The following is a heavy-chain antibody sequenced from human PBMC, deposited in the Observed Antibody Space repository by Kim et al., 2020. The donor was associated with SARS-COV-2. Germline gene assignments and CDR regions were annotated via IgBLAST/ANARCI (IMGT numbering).Heavy chain of an antibody. D-gene: IGHD6-13*01. V-gene: IGHV1-69*04. CDR2: IIPILGIA. Sequence: SVKVSYKASGGTFSSYAISWVRQAPGQGLEWMGRIIPILGIANYAQKFQGRVTITADKSTSTAYMELSSLRSEDTAVYYCAAAGAPYYYYYYGMDVWGQ. CDR1: GGTFSSYA. J-gene: IGHJ6*02. CDR3: AAAGAPYYYYYYGMDV.